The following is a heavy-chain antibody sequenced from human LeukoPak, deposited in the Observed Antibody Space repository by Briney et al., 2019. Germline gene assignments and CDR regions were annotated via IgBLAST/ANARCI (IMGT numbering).Heavy chain of an antibody. CDR3: AHRHSGIYFDY. CDR1: GFSLSTSGVG. Sequence: ESGPTLVKPTQTLTLTCTFSGFSLSTSGVGVGWIRQPPGKALEWLALIYWDDDKRCSPSLKSRLTITKDTSKSQVVLTMTNMDPVDTAIYYCAHRHSGIYFDYWGQGTLVTVSS. J-gene: IGHJ4*02. D-gene: IGHD6-13*01. V-gene: IGHV2-5*02. CDR2: IYWDDDK.